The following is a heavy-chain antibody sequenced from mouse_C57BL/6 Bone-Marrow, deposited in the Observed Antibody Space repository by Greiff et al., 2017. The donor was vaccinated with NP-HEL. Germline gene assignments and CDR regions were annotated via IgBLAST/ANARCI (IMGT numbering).Heavy chain of an antibody. CDR2: IYPRSGNT. J-gene: IGHJ2*01. CDR1: GYTFTSYG. D-gene: IGHD1-1*01. V-gene: IGHV1-81*01. CDR3: ARKGVLRTVDY. Sequence: VKLVESGAELARPGASVKLSCKASGYTFTSYGISWVKQRTGQGLEWIGEIYPRSGNTYYNEKFKGKATLTADKSSSTAYMELRSLTSEDSAVYFCARKGVLRTVDYWGQGTTLTVSS.